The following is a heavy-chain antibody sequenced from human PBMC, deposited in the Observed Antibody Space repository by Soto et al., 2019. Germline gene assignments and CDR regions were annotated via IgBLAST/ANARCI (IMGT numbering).Heavy chain of an antibody. CDR2: IYYSGST. Sequence: SETLSLTGTVSGGSISRGDYYWSWIRQPPGKGLEWIGYIYYSGSTYYNPSLKSRVTISVDTSKNQFSLKLSSVTAADTAVYYCARAPTYYYDSSGYYPPFSFDYWGQGTLVTVSS. D-gene: IGHD3-22*01. J-gene: IGHJ4*02. CDR1: GGSISRGDYY. CDR3: ARAPTYYYDSSGYYPPFSFDY. V-gene: IGHV4-30-4*01.